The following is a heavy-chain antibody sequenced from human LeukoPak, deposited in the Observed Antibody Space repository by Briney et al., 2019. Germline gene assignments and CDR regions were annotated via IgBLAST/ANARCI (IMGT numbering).Heavy chain of an antibody. D-gene: IGHD2-2*01. Sequence: GGSLRLSCAASGFRFDDYGMSWVRHVPGKGLQWVAGTNWDGASTGYADSVKGRFTISRDNGKNFVYLQMNSLRVEDTALYFCGRVYCSTTSCYDYYDYYMDVWGKGTMVTVSS. CDR2: TNWDGAST. J-gene: IGHJ6*03. CDR1: GFRFDDYG. V-gene: IGHV3-20*04. CDR3: GRVYCSTTSCYDYYDYYMDV.